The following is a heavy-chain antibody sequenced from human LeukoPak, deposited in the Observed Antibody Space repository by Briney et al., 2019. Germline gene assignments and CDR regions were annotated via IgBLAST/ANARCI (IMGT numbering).Heavy chain of an antibody. J-gene: IGHJ4*02. D-gene: IGHD4-17*01. V-gene: IGHV3-48*02. Sequence: GGSLRLSCAASGNYWMHWVRQAPGKGLEWISYIDSDTYGNTIYYPHTVKGRFTISRDNAKNSLYLQMDSLRDEDTAVYYCARDRDYAFDYWGQGTLVTVSS. CDR2: IDSDTYGNTI. CDR1: GNYW. CDR3: ARDRDYAFDY.